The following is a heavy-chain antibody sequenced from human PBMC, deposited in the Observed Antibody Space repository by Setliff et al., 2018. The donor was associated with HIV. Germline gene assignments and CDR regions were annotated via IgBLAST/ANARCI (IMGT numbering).Heavy chain of an antibody. V-gene: IGHV4-34*01. Sequence: SETLSLTCAVYGGSFSGYFWSWIRQPPGKGLEWIGEINHSGSTNYNPSLKSRVTISVDTSKNQFSLRLTSVTAADTAVYYCAKSPGFSGYGGSGWGQGTLVPVSS. CDR3: AKSPGFSGYGGSG. CDR1: GGSFSGYF. J-gene: IGHJ4*02. CDR2: INHSGST. D-gene: IGHD5-12*01.